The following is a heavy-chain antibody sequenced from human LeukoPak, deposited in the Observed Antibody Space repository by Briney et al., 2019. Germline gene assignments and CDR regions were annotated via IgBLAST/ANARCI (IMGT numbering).Heavy chain of an antibody. D-gene: IGHD6-19*01. Sequence: GGSLRLSCAASGFTFSSYSMNWVRQAPGKGLVWVSRINTDGSSTSYADSVKGRFTISRDNAKNTLYLQMNSLRAEDTAVYYCAKDQEWLVRFKRGRGFDYWGQGTLVTVSS. J-gene: IGHJ4*02. CDR1: GFTFSSYS. CDR2: INTDGSST. CDR3: AKDQEWLVRFKRGRGFDY. V-gene: IGHV3-74*01.